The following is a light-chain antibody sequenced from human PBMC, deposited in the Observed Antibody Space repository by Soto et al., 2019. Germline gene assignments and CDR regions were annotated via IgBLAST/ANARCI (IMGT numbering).Light chain of an antibody. CDR1: QSVSSSY. CDR3: QQYTGPPTT. Sequence: EIVLTQSPGTLSLSPGERATLSCRASQSVSSSYLAWYRQKPGQAPRLLIYGASSRATGIPDRFSGSGSGTDFTLTITRLEPEDSAVYFCQQYTGPPTTFGQGTQLEIK. V-gene: IGKV3-20*01. J-gene: IGKJ5*01. CDR2: GAS.